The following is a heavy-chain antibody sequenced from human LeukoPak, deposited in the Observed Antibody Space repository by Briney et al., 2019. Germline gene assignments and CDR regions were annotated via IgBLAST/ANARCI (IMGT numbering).Heavy chain of an antibody. CDR1: GFTFSSYG. V-gene: IGHV3-30*02. D-gene: IGHD2-2*01. CDR2: IRYDGSNK. J-gene: IGHJ4*02. CDR3: AKRGYCSSTSCPIFDY. Sequence: TGGSLRLSCAASGFTFSSYGMHWVRQAPGKGLEWVAFIRYDGSNKYYADSVKGRFTISRDNSKNTLYLQMNSLRAEDTAVYYCAKRGYCSSTSCPIFDYWGQGTLVTVSS.